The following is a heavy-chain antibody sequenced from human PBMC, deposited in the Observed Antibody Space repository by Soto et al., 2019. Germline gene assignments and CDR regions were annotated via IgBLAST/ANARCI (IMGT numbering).Heavy chain of an antibody. Sequence: PSATLSLTCAVSGGSISSSNWWGLLRQPPGKGLEWIGAIYHSGSTYYNPSLKSRVTISVDTSKNQFSLKLSSVTAADTAVYYCARSGYSYGPNPLLYWGQGTLVTVSS. CDR3: ARSGYSYGPNPLLY. J-gene: IGHJ4*02. V-gene: IGHV4-4*02. D-gene: IGHD5-18*01. CDR1: GGSISSSNW. CDR2: IYHSGST.